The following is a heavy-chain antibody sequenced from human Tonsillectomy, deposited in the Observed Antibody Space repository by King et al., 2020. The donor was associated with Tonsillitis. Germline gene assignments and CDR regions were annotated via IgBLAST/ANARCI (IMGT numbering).Heavy chain of an antibody. D-gene: IGHD3-16*01. CDR3: ARHFPPLGSDY. V-gene: IGHV5-51*01. CDR1: GYSFTKYW. CDR2: IYPDDSDT. Sequence: VQLVESGAEVKKPGESLKISCKGSGYSFTKYWIGWVRQMPGKGQEWMGIIYPDDSDTRYSPSFQGQVNISVDKSMSTAYLQWSSLRASDTAMYYCARHFPPLGSDYWGPGTLVTVSS. J-gene: IGHJ4*02.